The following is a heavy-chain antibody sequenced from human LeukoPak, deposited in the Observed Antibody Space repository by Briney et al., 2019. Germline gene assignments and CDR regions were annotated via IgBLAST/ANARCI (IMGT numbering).Heavy chain of an antibody. J-gene: IGHJ4*02. D-gene: IGHD3-22*01. CDR2: ISSSGSTI. CDR3: ARSYYYDSSGYLGDY. V-gene: IGHV3-48*01. CDR1: GFTFSSYT. Sequence: GGSLRLSCAASGFTFSSYTMNWVRQAPGKGLEWLSYISSSGSTIYYADSVKGRFTISRDNAKNSLYLQMNSLRAEDTAVYYCARSYYYDSSGYLGDYWGQGTLVTVSS.